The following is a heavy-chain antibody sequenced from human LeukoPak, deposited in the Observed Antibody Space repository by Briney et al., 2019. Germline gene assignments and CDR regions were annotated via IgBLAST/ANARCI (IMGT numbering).Heavy chain of an antibody. CDR1: GFTVSSNY. CDR2: IYNGGST. D-gene: IGHD1-26*01. CDR3: ARDPHSTYYGMDV. J-gene: IGHJ6*02. V-gene: IGHV3-53*01. Sequence: PGGSLRLSCAASGFTVSSNYMSWVRQAPGKGLEWVSVIYNGGSTYYADSVKGRFTISRDNSKNTLYLQMNSLRAEDTAVYYCARDPHSTYYGMDVWGQGTTVTVSS.